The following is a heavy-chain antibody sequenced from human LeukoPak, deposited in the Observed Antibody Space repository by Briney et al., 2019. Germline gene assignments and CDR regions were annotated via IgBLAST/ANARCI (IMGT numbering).Heavy chain of an antibody. CDR1: GFTFSSYA. V-gene: IGHV3-23*01. CDR3: ANSPVWFGELEERQLPNYGMDV. CDR2: ISGSGGST. Sequence: PGGSLRLSCAASGFTFSSYAMSWVRQAPGKGLEWVSAISGSGGSTYYADSVKGRFTISRDNSKNTLYLQMNSLRAEDTAVYYCANSPVWFGELEERQLPNYGMDVWGQGTTVTVSS. J-gene: IGHJ6*02. D-gene: IGHD3-10*01.